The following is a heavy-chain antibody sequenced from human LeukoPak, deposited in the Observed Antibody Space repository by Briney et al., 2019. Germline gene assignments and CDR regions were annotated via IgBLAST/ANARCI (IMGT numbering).Heavy chain of an antibody. CDR2: ISSSSSYI. V-gene: IGHV3-21*01. J-gene: IGHJ4*02. CDR1: GFTFSSYS. CDR3: ARAPLHLAMYHYFDY. Sequence: GGSLRLSCVVSGFTFSSYSVNWVRQSPGKGLEWVSYISSSSSYIHYADSVKGRFTISRDNAKKSLYLQMNSLRAEDTAVYYCARAPLHLAMYHYFDYWGQGTLVAVSS. D-gene: IGHD2-2*01.